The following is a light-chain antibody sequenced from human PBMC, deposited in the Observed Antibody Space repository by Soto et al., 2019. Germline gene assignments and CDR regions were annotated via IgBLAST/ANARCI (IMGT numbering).Light chain of an antibody. CDR1: QSISSN. J-gene: IGKJ4*01. CDR3: QQYNNWPPIT. CDR2: EAS. Sequence: EIVMTQSPDTLSVSPGEGATLSCRASQSISSNVAWYQQRPGQAPRLLIYEASTRDTGIPARFSGRGSETEFTLTITSLQSEAFAVYYCQQYNNWPPITFGGGTKVEVK. V-gene: IGKV3-15*01.